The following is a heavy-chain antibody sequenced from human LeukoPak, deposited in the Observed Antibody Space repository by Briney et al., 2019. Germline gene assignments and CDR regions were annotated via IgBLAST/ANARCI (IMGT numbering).Heavy chain of an antibody. D-gene: IGHD3-9*01. V-gene: IGHV4-34*01. CDR2: INHSGST. CDR1: GGSFSGYY. J-gene: IGHJ5*02. Sequence: SETLSLTCAVYGGSFSGYYWSWIRQPPGKGLEWIGEINHSGSTNYNPSLKSRVTISVDTYKNQFSLKLSSVTAADTAVYYCARARFLYDILTGYYNKNWFDPWGQGTLVTVSS. CDR3: ARARFLYDILTGYYNKNWFDP.